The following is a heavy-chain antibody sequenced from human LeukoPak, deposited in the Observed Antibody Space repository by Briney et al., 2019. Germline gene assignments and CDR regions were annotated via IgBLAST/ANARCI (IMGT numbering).Heavy chain of an antibody. Sequence: SETLSLTCAVYGGSFSGYYWSWIRQPPGKGLEWIGYIYYSGSTNYNPSLKSRVTISVDTSKNQFSLKLSSVTAADTAVYYCARSPSHDYGDYVGYFDYWGQGTLVTVSS. CDR3: ARSPSHDYGDYVGYFDY. J-gene: IGHJ4*02. D-gene: IGHD4-17*01. CDR2: IYYSGST. CDR1: GGSFSGYY. V-gene: IGHV4-59*08.